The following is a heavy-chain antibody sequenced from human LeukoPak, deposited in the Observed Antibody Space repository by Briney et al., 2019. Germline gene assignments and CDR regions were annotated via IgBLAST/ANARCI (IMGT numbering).Heavy chain of an antibody. CDR2: ISGSGGST. V-gene: IGHV3-23*01. CDR1: GFTFSSYA. Sequence: PGGSLRLSCAASGFTFSSYAMSCVRQAPGKGLEWVSAISGSGGSTYYADSVKGRFTISRDNSKNTLYLQMNSLRAEDTAVYYCAKAYDSSGYMWLYWGQGTLVTVSS. J-gene: IGHJ4*02. CDR3: AKAYDSSGYMWLY. D-gene: IGHD3-22*01.